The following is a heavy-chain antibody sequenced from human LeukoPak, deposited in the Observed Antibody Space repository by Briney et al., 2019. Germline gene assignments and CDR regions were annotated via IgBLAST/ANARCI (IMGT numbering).Heavy chain of an antibody. CDR3: ARDRTVTVYYYYYMDV. Sequence: ASVKVSCKASGYTFTGYYMHWVRQAPGQGLEWMGWINPNSGGTNYAQKFQGRVTMTRDTSISTAYMELSRLGSDDTAVYYCARDRTVTVYYYYYMDVWGKGTTVTVSS. V-gene: IGHV1-2*02. D-gene: IGHD4-17*01. CDR1: GYTFTGYY. J-gene: IGHJ6*03. CDR2: INPNSGGT.